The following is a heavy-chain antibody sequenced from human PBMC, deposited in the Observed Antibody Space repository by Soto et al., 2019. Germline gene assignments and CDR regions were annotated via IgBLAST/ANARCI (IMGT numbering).Heavy chain of an antibody. CDR1: GFTFSSYG. Sequence: PGGSLRLSCAASGFTFSSYGMHWVRQAPGKGLEWVAVIWYDGSNKYYADSVKGRFTISRDNSKNTLYLQMNSLRAEDTAVYYCARDGPYCSGGSCYGVVDYWGQGTLVTVSS. V-gene: IGHV3-33*01. J-gene: IGHJ4*02. CDR3: ARDGPYCSGGSCYGVVDY. CDR2: IWYDGSNK. D-gene: IGHD2-15*01.